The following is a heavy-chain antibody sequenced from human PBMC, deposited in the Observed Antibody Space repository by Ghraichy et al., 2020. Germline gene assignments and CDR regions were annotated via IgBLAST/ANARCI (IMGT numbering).Heavy chain of an antibody. J-gene: IGHJ3*02. V-gene: IGHV4-34*01. Sequence: SQTLSLTCAVYGGSFSGYYWSWIRQPPGKGLEWIGEINHSGSTNYNPSLKSRVTISVDTSKNQFSLKLSSVTAADTAVYYCARGLLYYDSSGYYFRLRAFDIWGQGTMVTVSS. CDR2: INHSGST. CDR1: GGSFSGYY. D-gene: IGHD3-22*01. CDR3: ARGLLYYDSSGYYFRLRAFDI.